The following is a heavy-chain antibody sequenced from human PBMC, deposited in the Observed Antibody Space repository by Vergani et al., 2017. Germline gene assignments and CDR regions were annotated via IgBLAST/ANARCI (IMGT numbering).Heavy chain of an antibody. D-gene: IGHD3-10*01. Sequence: QVDLQESGPGLVKSSETLSLNCAVSGYSVGSGYYWGWIRQAPGRGLEWIGCVHRNGNTYYTSSLWNRATISRDTSKNQFSLGLTSVTAADTAVYYCARQNPYGSAHVDFWGRGVLVTVSA. V-gene: IGHV4-38-2*01. J-gene: IGHJ4*02. CDR1: GYSVGSGYY. CDR2: VHRNGNT. CDR3: ARQNPYGSAHVDF.